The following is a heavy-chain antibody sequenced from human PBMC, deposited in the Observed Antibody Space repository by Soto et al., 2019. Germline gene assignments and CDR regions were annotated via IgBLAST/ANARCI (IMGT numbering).Heavy chain of an antibody. CDR1: GFTLSSYA. V-gene: IGHV3-23*01. CDR2: VSIGGST. Sequence: EVQLLESGGGLVQPEGSLRLSCAASGFTLSSYAMGWVRQAPGKGLEWVSVVSIGGSTHHADSVTGRFTISRDSSKNTLSLQMNSLRAEDTAVYYCAKRRGAGGHFDYWGQGALVTVSS. J-gene: IGHJ4*02. CDR3: AKRRGAGGHFDY. D-gene: IGHD2-15*01.